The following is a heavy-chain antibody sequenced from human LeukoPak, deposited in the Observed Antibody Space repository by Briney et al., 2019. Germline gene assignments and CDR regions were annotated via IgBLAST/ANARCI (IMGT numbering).Heavy chain of an antibody. CDR3: AKLALGDYDTFDS. CDR1: GFTFSSYA. D-gene: IGHD3-22*01. V-gene: IGHV3-23*01. CDR2: ISDTGGNT. Sequence: GGSLRLSCAASGFTFSSYAMSWVRQAPGKGLGWVSTISDTGGNTYYADSVEGRLTIFRDNSKNTLYLQMNSLRAEDTAVYYGAKLALGDYDTFDSWGQGTLVTVSS. J-gene: IGHJ4*02.